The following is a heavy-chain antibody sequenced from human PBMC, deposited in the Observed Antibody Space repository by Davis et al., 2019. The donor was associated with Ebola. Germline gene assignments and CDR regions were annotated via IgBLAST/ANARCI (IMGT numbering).Heavy chain of an antibody. D-gene: IGHD2-21*01. CDR1: GFTFNNYP. CDR2: INGNGDRT. CDR3: ARETKGDYDY. V-gene: IGHV3-64*01. Sequence: PGGSLRLSCAASGFTFNNYPMHWVRQAPGEGLESVSAINGNGDRTYYANSVKGRFTISRDNSKNMLYLQMGSLRIDDMSVYYCARETKGDYDYWGQGTLVTVSS. J-gene: IGHJ4*02.